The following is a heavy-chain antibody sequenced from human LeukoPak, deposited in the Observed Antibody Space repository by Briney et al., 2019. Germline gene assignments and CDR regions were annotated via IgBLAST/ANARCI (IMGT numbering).Heavy chain of an antibody. J-gene: IGHJ4*02. CDR1: GGSFSGYY. CDR2: IYHSGST. V-gene: IGHV4-34*01. Sequence: SETLSLTCAVYGGSFSGYYWSWIRQPPGKGLEWIGSIYHSGSTYYNPSLKSRVTISVDTSKNQFSLKLSSVTAADTAVYYCARTTTVGGPLDYWGQGTLVTVSS. CDR3: ARTTTVGGPLDY. D-gene: IGHD3-10*01.